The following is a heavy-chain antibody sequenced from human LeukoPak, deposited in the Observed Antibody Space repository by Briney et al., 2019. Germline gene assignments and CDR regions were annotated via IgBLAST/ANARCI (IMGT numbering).Heavy chain of an antibody. J-gene: IGHJ3*01. D-gene: IGHD2-2*01. V-gene: IGHV4-39*07. CDR2: IYHSGST. CDR1: SGSISSSSYY. CDR3: AREEVWGEHCDTTTCASL. Sequence: PSETLSLTCTVSSGSISSSSYYWGWIRQPPGKGLEWIGYIYHSGSTYYNPSLKSRVTISVDRSKNQFSLKLSSVTAADTAVYYCAREEVWGEHCDTTTCASLWGQGTMVSVSS.